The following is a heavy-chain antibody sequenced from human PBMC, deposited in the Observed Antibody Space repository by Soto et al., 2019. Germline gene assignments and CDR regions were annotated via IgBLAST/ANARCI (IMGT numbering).Heavy chain of an antibody. CDR2: ISAYNGNT. Sequence: ASVKVSCKASGYTFTSYGISWVRQAPGQGLEWMGWISAYNGNTNYAQKLQGRVTMTTDTSTSTAYMELRSLRSDDTAVYYRARSVVVVAATWASLGHWYFDLWGRGTLVTVSS. CDR1: GYTFTSYG. V-gene: IGHV1-18*01. D-gene: IGHD2-15*01. CDR3: ARSVVVVAATWASLGHWYFDL. J-gene: IGHJ2*01.